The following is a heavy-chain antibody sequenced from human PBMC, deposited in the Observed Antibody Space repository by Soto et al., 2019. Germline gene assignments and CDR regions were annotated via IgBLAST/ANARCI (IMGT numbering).Heavy chain of an antibody. Sequence: GSLRLSCAASGFTFSSYGMHWVRQAPGKGLEWVAVISYDGSNKYYADSVKGRFTISRDNSKNTLHLQMNGLRAEDTAVYYCAKEYDSSGYYYAANFDYWGQGTLVTVSS. J-gene: IGHJ4*02. CDR3: AKEYDSSGYYYAANFDY. CDR1: GFTFSSYG. CDR2: ISYDGSNK. V-gene: IGHV3-30*18. D-gene: IGHD3-22*01.